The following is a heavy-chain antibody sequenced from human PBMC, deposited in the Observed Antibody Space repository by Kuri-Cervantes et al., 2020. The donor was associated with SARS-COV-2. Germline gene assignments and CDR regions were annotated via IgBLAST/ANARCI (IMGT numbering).Heavy chain of an antibody. D-gene: IGHD3-10*01. Sequence: GESLKISCAASGFTFSDYYMSWIRQAPGKGLEGVSYISSSGSTIYYADSVKGRFTISRDNAKNSLYLQMNSLRAEDTAVHYCARDVLLWFREYKGKLDYWGQGTLVTVSS. J-gene: IGHJ4*02. CDR1: GFTFSDYY. CDR3: ARDVLLWFREYKGKLDY. V-gene: IGHV3-11*01. CDR2: ISSSGSTI.